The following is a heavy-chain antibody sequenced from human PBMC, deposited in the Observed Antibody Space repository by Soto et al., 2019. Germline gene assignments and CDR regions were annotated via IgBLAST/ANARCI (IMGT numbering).Heavy chain of an antibody. Sequence: VGSLRLSCAASGFSFSKAWMSWVRLTRGKGLEWVGRIKNKTDGGITDYPAPVRDRFTISRDDSRSTLYLQMNSLKTEDTAVYYCITDPYYDFWSGYHFDYWGQGTLVTVSS. J-gene: IGHJ4*02. CDR2: IKNKTDGGIT. CDR1: GFSFSKAW. D-gene: IGHD3-3*01. V-gene: IGHV3-15*01. CDR3: ITDPYYDFWSGYHFDY.